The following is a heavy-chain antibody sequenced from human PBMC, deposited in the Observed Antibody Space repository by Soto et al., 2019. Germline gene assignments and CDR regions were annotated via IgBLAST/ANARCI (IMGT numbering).Heavy chain of an antibody. CDR3: ATSIAARPHYYYYMDV. J-gene: IGHJ6*03. CDR2: INPNSGGT. D-gene: IGHD6-6*01. Sequence: ASVKVSCKASGYTFTGYYMHWVRQAPGQRLEWMGWINPNSGGTNYAQKFQGWVTMTRDTSISTAYMELSRLRSDDTAVYYCATSIAARPHYYYYMDVWGKGTTVTVSS. V-gene: IGHV1-2*04. CDR1: GYTFTGYY.